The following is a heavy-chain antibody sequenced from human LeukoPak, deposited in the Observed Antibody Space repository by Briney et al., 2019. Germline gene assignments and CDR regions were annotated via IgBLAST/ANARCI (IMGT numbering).Heavy chain of an antibody. V-gene: IGHV4-61*02. CDR2: IYTSGST. D-gene: IGHD3-22*01. J-gene: IGHJ4*02. CDR3: ARRSVAYSYDSSGYSPVYYFDY. Sequence: SQTLSLTCTVSGGSISSGSYYWSWIRQPAGKGLEWIGRIYTSGSTNYNPSLKTRVTISVDTSKNQFSLKLSSVTAADTAVYYCARRSVAYSYDSSGYSPVYYFDYWGQGTLVTVSS. CDR1: GGSISSGSYY.